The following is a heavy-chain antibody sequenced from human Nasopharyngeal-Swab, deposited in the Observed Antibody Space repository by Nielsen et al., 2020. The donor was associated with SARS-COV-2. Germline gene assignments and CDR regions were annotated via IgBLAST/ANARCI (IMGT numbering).Heavy chain of an antibody. D-gene: IGHD1-1*01. CDR1: GGSFSGYY. CDR3: ARATGMIDY. J-gene: IGHJ4*02. V-gene: IGHV4-34*01. CDR2: INHGGST. Sequence: SEILSLTCAVYGGSFSGYYWSWIRQPPGKGLEWIGEINHGGSTNYNPSLKSRVTISVDTSKNQFSLKLTSVTAADTAVYYCARATGMIDYWGQGTLVTVSS.